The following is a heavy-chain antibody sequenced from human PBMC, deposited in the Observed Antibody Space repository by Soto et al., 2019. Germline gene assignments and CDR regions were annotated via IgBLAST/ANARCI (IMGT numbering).Heavy chain of an antibody. V-gene: IGHV3-21*01. CDR1: GFTFSSYS. J-gene: IGHJ3*02. CDR3: AKDRSSLHVVVITPADAFDI. Sequence: EVQLVESGGGLVKPGGSLRLSCAASGFTFSSYSMNWVRQAPGKGLEWVSSISSSSSYIYYADSVKGRFTISRDNAKNSLYLQMNSLRAEDTAVYYCAKDRSSLHVVVITPADAFDIWGQGTMVTVSS. CDR2: ISSSSSYI. D-gene: IGHD3-22*01.